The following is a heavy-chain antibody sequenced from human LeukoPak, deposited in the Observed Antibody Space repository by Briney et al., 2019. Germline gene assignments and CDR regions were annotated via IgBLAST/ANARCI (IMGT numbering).Heavy chain of an antibody. CDR3: ARVVSSSSWYWRDWFDP. J-gene: IGHJ5*02. CDR2: MNPNSGNT. Sequence: GASAKVSCKASGYTFTSYDINWVRQATGQGLEWMGWMNPNSGNTGYAQKFQGRVTITRNTSISTAYMELSSLRSEDTAVYYCARVVSSSSWYWRDWFDPWGQGTLVTVSS. V-gene: IGHV1-8*03. D-gene: IGHD6-13*01. CDR1: GYTFTSYD.